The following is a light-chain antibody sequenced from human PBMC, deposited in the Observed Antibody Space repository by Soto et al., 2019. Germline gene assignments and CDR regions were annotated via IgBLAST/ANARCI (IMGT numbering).Light chain of an antibody. CDR3: QQYNSWPLY. J-gene: IGKJ4*01. V-gene: IGKV3-15*01. CDR2: SAS. Sequence: EIVMTQSPATLSVSPGERATLSCRASENISNKLAWYQQKPGQAPRLLMYSASTRAAGIPARFSGSGSGTEFTLTISSLQSEDFAVYYCQQYNSWPLYFGGVTKVEIK. CDR1: ENISNK.